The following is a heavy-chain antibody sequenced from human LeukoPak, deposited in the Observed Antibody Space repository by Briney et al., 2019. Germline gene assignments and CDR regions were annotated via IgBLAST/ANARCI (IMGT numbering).Heavy chain of an antibody. CDR3: ARGYCSSTSCYPSDY. CDR2: ISSSSSYI. Sequence: GGSLRLSCAASGFTFSSYSMNWVRQAPGKGLEWVSSISSSSSYIYYADSVKGRFTISRDNAKNSLYLQMNSLRAEDTAVYYCARGYCSSTSCYPSDYWGQGTLVTVSS. V-gene: IGHV3-21*01. D-gene: IGHD2-2*01. J-gene: IGHJ4*02. CDR1: GFTFSSYS.